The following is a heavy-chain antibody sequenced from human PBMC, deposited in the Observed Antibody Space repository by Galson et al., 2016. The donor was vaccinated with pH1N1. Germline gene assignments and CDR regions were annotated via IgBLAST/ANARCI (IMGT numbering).Heavy chain of an antibody. V-gene: IGHV3-7*01. CDR3: VRAVGSSGSY. CDR1: GFTISSYW. J-gene: IGHJ4*02. CDR2: IKHDGSDK. Sequence: SLRLSCAASGFTISSYWMNWVRQAPGKGLEWVANIKHDGSDKYYVDSVKGRFTISRDNAKNSLYLQMNSLRAEDTAVYFCVRAVGSSGSYWGQGTLVTVSS. D-gene: IGHD3-22*01.